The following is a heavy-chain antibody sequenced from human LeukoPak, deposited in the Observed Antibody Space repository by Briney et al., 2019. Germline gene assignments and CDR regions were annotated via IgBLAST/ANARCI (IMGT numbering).Heavy chain of an antibody. D-gene: IGHD3-22*01. J-gene: IGHJ4*02. CDR2: ISGSGGST. CDR1: GFTFSSYA. Sequence: GGSLRLSCAASGFTFSSYAMSWVRQAPGKGLEWVSAISGSGGSTYYADSVKGRFTISRDNSKNTLYLQMNSLRAEDTAVYYCAKWRYYDSSGYYGYWGQGTLVTVSS. V-gene: IGHV3-23*01. CDR3: AKWRYYDSSGYYGY.